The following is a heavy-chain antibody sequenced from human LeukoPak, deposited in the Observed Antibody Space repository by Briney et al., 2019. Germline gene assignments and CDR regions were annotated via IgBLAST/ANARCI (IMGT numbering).Heavy chain of an antibody. D-gene: IGHD3-3*01. CDR3: AREGYEDAFDI. V-gene: IGHV3-74*01. CDR2: IKTDGSRA. J-gene: IGHJ3*02. CDR1: GFTFSSYW. Sequence: GGSLRLSCAASGFTFSSYWMHWVRQAPGKGLVWVSRIKTDGSRASNADSVKGRFTISRDNAKNTLYLQMNSLRAEDTAVYYCAREGYEDAFDIWGQGTMVTVSS.